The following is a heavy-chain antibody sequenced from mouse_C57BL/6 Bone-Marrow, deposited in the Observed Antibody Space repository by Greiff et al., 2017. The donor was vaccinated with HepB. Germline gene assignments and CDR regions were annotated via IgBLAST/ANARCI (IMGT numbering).Heavy chain of an antibody. V-gene: IGHV2-6-1*01. Sequence: QVQLKESGPGLVAPSQSLSITCTVSGFSLTSYGVHWVRQPPGKGLEWLVVIWSDGSTTYNSALKSRLSISKDNSKSQVFLKMNSLQTDDTAIYYCARHGDYDYAMDYWGQGTSVTVSS. CDR2: IWSDGST. J-gene: IGHJ4*01. CDR1: GFSLTSYG. CDR3: ARHGDYDYAMDY. D-gene: IGHD2-4*01.